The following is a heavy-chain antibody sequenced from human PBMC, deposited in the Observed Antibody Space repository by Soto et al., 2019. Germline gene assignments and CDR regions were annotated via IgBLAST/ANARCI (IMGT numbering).Heavy chain of an antibody. V-gene: IGHV4-59*01. Sequence: SETLSLTCTVSGGSISSYYWSWIRQPPGKGLEWIGYIYYSGSTNYNPSLKSRVTISVDTSKNQFSLKLSSVTAADTAVYYCARDVKHLLDYYGMDVWGQGTTVTVSS. CDR3: ARDVKHLLDYYGMDV. CDR1: GGSISSYY. CDR2: IYYSGST. J-gene: IGHJ6*02.